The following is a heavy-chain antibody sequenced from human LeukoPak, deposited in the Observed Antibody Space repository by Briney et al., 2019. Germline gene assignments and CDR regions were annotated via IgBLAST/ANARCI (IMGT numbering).Heavy chain of an antibody. J-gene: IGHJ6*02. CDR1: GFTFSSYA. D-gene: IGHD5-18*01. V-gene: IGHV3-23*01. Sequence: GGSLRLSCAASGFTFSSYAMSWVRQAPGKGLEWVSAISGSGGSTYYADSVKGRFTISRDNSKNTLYLQMDSLRAEDTAVYYCAKMWIQLRGYYYGMDVWGQGTTVTVSS. CDR3: AKMWIQLRGYYYGMDV. CDR2: ISGSGGST.